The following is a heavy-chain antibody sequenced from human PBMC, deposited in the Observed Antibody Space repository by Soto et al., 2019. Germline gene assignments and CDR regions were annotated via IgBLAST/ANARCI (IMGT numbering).Heavy chain of an antibody. CDR1: GFSLSTSGVA. Sequence: QITLKESGPTLVKPTQTLTLTCTFSGFSLSTSGVAVGWIRQPPGKALEWLALIYWDDDKRYSPSLKSRLTITKDTSKNQVVLTTTNMDPVDTATYYCAHRPPERGLATFDPWGQGTLVTVSS. D-gene: IGHD1-1*01. CDR2: IYWDDDK. J-gene: IGHJ5*02. V-gene: IGHV2-5*02. CDR3: AHRPPERGLATFDP.